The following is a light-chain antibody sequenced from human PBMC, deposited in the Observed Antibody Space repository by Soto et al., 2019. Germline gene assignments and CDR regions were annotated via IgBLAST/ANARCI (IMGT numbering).Light chain of an antibody. CDR1: RSLVYSDGNTY. V-gene: IGKV2-30*01. J-gene: IGKJ1*01. CDR2: KVS. Sequence: DVVMTQSPLSLPVTLGQPASISCRSSRSLVYSDGNTYLNWFQQRPGQSPRRLIYKVSNRDSGVPDRFSGSGSGTDFTLKSSRVEAGDVGVYYCMQGTHWPPWTFGQGTKVEIK. CDR3: MQGTHWPPWT.